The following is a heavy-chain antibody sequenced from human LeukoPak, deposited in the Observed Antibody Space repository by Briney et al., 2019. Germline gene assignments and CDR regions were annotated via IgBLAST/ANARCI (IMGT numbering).Heavy chain of an antibody. D-gene: IGHD1-1*01. CDR3: LRGMGTSTSRHFDY. V-gene: IGHV1-18*04. Sequence: ASVKVSCKASGYTFTGYYMHWVRQAPGQGLEWLGWISAYNGDTNFAPKLQGRVTMTTDTSTSTAYMELRSLRSDDTAVYYCLRGMGTSTSRHFDYWGQGTLVTVSS. J-gene: IGHJ4*02. CDR2: ISAYNGDT. CDR1: GYTFTGYY.